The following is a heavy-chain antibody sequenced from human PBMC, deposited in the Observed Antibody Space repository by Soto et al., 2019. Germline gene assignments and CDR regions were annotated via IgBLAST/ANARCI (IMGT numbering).Heavy chain of an antibody. CDR2: ISGSGGST. J-gene: IGHJ5*02. D-gene: IGHD2-15*01. Sequence: GGSLRLSCAASGFTFSSYAMSWVRQAPGKGLEWVSAISGSGGSTYYADSVKGRFTISRDNSKNTLYLQMNSLRAEDTAVYYCAKDGLSDCSGGSCYLNWFDPWGQGTLVTVSS. CDR3: AKDGLSDCSGGSCYLNWFDP. CDR1: GFTFSSYA. V-gene: IGHV3-23*01.